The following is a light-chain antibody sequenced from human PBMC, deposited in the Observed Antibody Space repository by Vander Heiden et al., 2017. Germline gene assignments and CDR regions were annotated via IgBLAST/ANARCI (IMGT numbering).Light chain of an antibody. Sequence: EIVMTQSPVTLSVSPGERATLSCRASQNIDCNLAWYQQKPGQAPRLLIYAASTRATDVPARFSGSGSGTDFTLTINNLQSEDFVVYYCQQYQDWPFTFGQGTKPEI. J-gene: IGKJ2*01. CDR1: QNIDCN. V-gene: IGKV3-15*01. CDR2: AAS. CDR3: QQYQDWPFT.